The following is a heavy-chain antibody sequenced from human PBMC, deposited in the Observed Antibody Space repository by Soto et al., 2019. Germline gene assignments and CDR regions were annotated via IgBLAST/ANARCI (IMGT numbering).Heavy chain of an antibody. J-gene: IGHJ1*01. CDR1: GGTPRTSSHY. CDR2: IYYSGNT. V-gene: IGHV4-39*01. D-gene: IGHD3-10*01. Sequence: SETRSLTWSGSGGTPRTSSHYWGCIRQPPGKGLEWIGSIYYSGNTYYNPSLKSRVTISVDTAKNQFSLKLSSVTAADTAVYYCARLYYFGSGSYYNRPFAFWGQGTLVTGS. CDR3: ARLYYFGSGSYYNRPFAF.